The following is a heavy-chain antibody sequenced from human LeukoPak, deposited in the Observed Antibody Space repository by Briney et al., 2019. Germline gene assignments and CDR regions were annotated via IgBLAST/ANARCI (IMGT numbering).Heavy chain of an antibody. J-gene: IGHJ4*02. CDR1: GGTFSSYA. CDR3: ARLDSGDYYDSSGPSPYFDY. V-gene: IGHV1-69*05. D-gene: IGHD3-22*01. CDR2: IIPIFGTA. Sequence: SVKVSCKASGGTFSSYAISWVRQAPGQGLEWMGGIIPIFGTANYAQKFQVRVTITTDESTSTAYMELSSLRSEDTAVYYCARLDSGDYYDSSGPSPYFDYWGQGTLVTVSS.